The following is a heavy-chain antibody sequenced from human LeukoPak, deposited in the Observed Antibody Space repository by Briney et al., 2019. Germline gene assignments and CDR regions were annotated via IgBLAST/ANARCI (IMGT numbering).Heavy chain of an antibody. CDR2: IKHDGSEK. CDR1: GFTFSSYS. D-gene: IGHD3-3*01. J-gene: IGHJ4*02. Sequence: GSLRLSCAASGFTFSSYSMSWVRQAPGKGLEWVASIKHDGSEKYYVDSVRGRFTISRDNTMNSLYLQMSSLRAEDTAVYYCATDRGWRTSGYYLYYFEYWGQGTLVTFSS. CDR3: ATDRGWRTSGYYLYYFEY. V-gene: IGHV3-7*01.